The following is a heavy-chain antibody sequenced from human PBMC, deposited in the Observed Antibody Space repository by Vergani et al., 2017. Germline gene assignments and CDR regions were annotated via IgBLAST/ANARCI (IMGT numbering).Heavy chain of an antibody. CDR2: IYTSGST. V-gene: IGHV4-4*07. D-gene: IGHD6-13*01. CDR1: GGSISSYY. CDR3: ARVVERIAAAGYYYYYMDV. J-gene: IGHJ6*03. Sequence: QVQLQESGPGLVKPSETLSLTCTVSGGSISSYYWSWIRQPAGQGLEWIGRIYTSGSTNYNPSLKSRVTMSVDTSKNQFSLKLSSVTAADTAVYYCARVVERIAAAGYYYYYMDVWGKGTTVTVAS.